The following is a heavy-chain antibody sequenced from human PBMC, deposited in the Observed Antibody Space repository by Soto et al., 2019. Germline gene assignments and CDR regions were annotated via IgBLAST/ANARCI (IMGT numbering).Heavy chain of an antibody. V-gene: IGHV3-9*01. J-gene: IGHJ4*02. CDR2: ISWNSGSI. Sequence: GGSLRLSCAASGFTFDDYAMHWVRQAPGKGLEWVSGISWNSGSIGYADSVKGRFTISRDNAKNSLYLQMNSLRAEDTALYYCAKDAGPMVVAATTFDYWGQGTLVTVSS. CDR1: GFTFDDYA. CDR3: AKDAGPMVVAATTFDY. D-gene: IGHD2-15*01.